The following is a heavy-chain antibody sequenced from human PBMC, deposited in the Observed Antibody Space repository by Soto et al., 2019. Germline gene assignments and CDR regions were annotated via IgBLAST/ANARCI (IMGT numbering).Heavy chain of an antibody. CDR3: ARDPTIFGVVISGWFDP. Sequence: QVQLVESGGGVVQPGRSLRLSCAASGFTFSSYGMHWVRQAPGKGLEWVAVIWYDGSNKYYADSVKGRFTISRDNSKNTLYLQMNSLRAEDTAVYYCARDPTIFGVVISGWFDPWGQGTLVTVSS. CDR1: GFTFSSYG. D-gene: IGHD3-3*01. V-gene: IGHV3-33*01. J-gene: IGHJ5*02. CDR2: IWYDGSNK.